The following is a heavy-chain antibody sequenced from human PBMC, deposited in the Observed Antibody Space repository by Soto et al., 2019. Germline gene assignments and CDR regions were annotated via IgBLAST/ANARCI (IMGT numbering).Heavy chain of an antibody. D-gene: IGHD4-17*01. CDR3: ARSNGDYIPFDY. J-gene: IGHJ4*02. V-gene: IGHV1-3*01. CDR1: GYTFTSYA. CDR2: INAGNDNT. Sequence: ASVKVSCKASGYTFTSYAMHWVRQAPGQRLEWMGCINAGNDNTKYSQIFQGRVTITRDTSASTAYMELSSLRSEDTAVYYCARSNGDYIPFDYWGPGTLVTVSS.